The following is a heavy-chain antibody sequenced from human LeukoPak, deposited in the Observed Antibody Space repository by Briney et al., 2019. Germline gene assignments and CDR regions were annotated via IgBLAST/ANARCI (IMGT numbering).Heavy chain of an antibody. J-gene: IGHJ4*02. Sequence: GGSLRLSCAASGFTFSSYAMHWVRQAPGKGLEWVAVISYDGSNKYYADSVKGRFTISRDNSKNTLYLQMNSLRAEDTAVYYCARSPLGYCSGGSCHFDYWGQGTPVTVSS. CDR3: ARSPLGYCSGGSCHFDY. CDR2: ISYDGSNK. D-gene: IGHD2-15*01. CDR1: GFTFSSYA. V-gene: IGHV3-30*04.